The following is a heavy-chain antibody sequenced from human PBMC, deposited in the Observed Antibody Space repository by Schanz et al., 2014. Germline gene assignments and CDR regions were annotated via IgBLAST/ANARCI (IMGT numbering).Heavy chain of an antibody. Sequence: QVQLVQSGAEVKKPGASVKVSCKASGYTFTSYSMHWVRQAPGQGLEWMGKIIPVLNIATYAQRFQGRVSITADTATNTACMELSSLTSEDTAVHYCARGRGVYDYWGQGTLVTVSS. CDR1: GYTFTSYS. V-gene: IGHV1-69*09. D-gene: IGHD2-8*01. CDR3: ARGRGVYDY. J-gene: IGHJ4*02. CDR2: IIPVLNIA.